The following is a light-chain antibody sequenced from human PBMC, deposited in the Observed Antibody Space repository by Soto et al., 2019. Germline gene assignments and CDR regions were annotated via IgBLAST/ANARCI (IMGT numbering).Light chain of an antibody. CDR2: AAS. Sequence: DIQLPQSPSFLSASVGDRVTITCRASQDISSSLAWYQQKPGKAPKILMYAASSLESWVPSRFSGSGSGSEFTLTISSLQPDDFATYYCQQVNSFPPFTFGGGTTVEIK. CDR3: QQVNSFPPFT. V-gene: IGKV1-9*01. CDR1: QDISSS. J-gene: IGKJ4*01.